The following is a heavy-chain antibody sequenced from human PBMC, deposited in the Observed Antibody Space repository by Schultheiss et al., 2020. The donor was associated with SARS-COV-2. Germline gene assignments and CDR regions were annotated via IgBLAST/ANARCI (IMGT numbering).Heavy chain of an antibody. Sequence: ASVKVSCKASGYTFTGYYMHWVRQAPGQGLEWMGIINPSGGSTSYAQKFQGRVTMTTDTSTSTAYMELRSLRSDDTAVYYCARVDPYQLPYYFDYWGQGTLVTVSS. V-gene: IGHV1-46*01. CDR2: INPSGGST. D-gene: IGHD2-2*01. CDR3: ARVDPYQLPYYFDY. CDR1: GYTFTGYY. J-gene: IGHJ4*02.